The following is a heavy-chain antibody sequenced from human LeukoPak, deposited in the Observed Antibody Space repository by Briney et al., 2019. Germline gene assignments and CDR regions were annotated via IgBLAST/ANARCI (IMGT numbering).Heavy chain of an antibody. D-gene: IGHD6-6*01. CDR3: ATRSIAGRPGTDY. V-gene: IGHV3-7*01. CDR2: IKQDGSEK. CDR1: GFTFSSYW. J-gene: IGHJ4*02. Sequence: GGSLRLSCAASGFTFSSYWMSWVRQAPGKGLEWVANIKQDGSEKYYVDSVKGRFTISRDNAKNSLYLQMNSLRAEDTAVYYCATRSIAGRPGTDYWGQGTLVTVSS.